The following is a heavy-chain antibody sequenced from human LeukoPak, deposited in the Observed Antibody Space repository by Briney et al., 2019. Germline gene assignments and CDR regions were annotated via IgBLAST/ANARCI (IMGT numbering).Heavy chain of an antibody. J-gene: IGHJ4*02. CDR3: ARLGFGRITMVRGVPGLSH. CDR2: INHSGST. D-gene: IGHD3-10*01. CDR1: GGSFSGYY. V-gene: IGHV4-34*01. Sequence: SETLSLTCAVYGGSFSGYYWSWIRQPPGKGLEWIGEINHSGSTNYNPSLKSRVTISVDTSKNQFSLNLSSVTAADTAVYYCARLGFGRITMVRGVPGLSHWGQGTLVTVSS.